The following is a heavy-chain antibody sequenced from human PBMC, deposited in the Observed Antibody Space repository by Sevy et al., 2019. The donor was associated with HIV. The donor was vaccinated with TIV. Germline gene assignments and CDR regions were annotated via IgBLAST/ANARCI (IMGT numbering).Heavy chain of an antibody. D-gene: IGHD3-10*01. CDR3: VSATFGRNGMDV. CDR1: GFTFSSYW. V-gene: IGHV3-74*01. J-gene: IGHJ6*02. CDR2: INSDGSST. Sequence: GGSLRLSCAASGFTFSSYWMHWVRQTPGKGLVWVSRINSDGSSTNYADSVKGRFTISRDNTKNTLYLQMNSLRVEDTAVYYCVSATFGRNGMDVWGQGTTVTVSS.